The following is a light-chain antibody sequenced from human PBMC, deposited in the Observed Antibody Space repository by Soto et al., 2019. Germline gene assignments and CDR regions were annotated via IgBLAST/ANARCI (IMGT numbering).Light chain of an antibody. CDR2: GAS. V-gene: IGKV3-20*01. CDR1: QSVGNRY. CDR3: QQYDTSPPT. Sequence: EIVLAQSPGTLSLSPGERATLSCRASQSVGNRYLAWHQQKPGQAPRLLVYGASSRATGIPDRFSGSGSETDFTLTISRLEPEDVAVYYCQQYDTSPPTFGQGTKVDI. J-gene: IGKJ1*01.